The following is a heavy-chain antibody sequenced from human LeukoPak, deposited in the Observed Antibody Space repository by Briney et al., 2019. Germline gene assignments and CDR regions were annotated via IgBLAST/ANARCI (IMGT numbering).Heavy chain of an antibody. J-gene: IGHJ5*02. D-gene: IGHD5-24*01. Sequence: PSETLSLTCTVSGGSISNYYWNWIRQPPGKGLEWIGYNYYTGNPNYNPSLKSRVTISVDTSKNQFSLKLSSVTAADAAVYSCARARLQTQSWGQGTLVTASS. CDR2: NYYTGNP. CDR1: GGSISNYY. V-gene: IGHV4-59*01. CDR3: ARARLQTQS.